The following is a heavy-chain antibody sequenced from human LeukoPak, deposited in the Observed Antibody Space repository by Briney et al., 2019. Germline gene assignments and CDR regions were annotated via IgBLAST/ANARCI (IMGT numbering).Heavy chain of an antibody. CDR3: ARTPPEMVADY. CDR1: GGSFSGYY. CDR2: IIHSGSA. D-gene: IGHD5-24*01. J-gene: IGHJ4*02. Sequence: PSETLSLTCAVYGGSFSGYYWSWIRQPPGKGLEWIGEIIHSGSAKYNPSLKSRVTISVDTSKNQFSLKLSSVTAADTAVYYCARTPPEMVADYWGQGTLVTVSS. V-gene: IGHV4-34*12.